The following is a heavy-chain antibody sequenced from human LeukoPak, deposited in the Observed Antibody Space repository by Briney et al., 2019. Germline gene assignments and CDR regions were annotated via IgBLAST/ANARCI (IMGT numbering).Heavy chain of an antibody. CDR2: ISGSGGST. V-gene: IGHV3-23*01. CDR3: ARAFSGSYYIW. Sequence: GGSLRLSCGASGFTFSSYAMSWVRQAPGKGLEWVSAISGSGGSTYYADSVKGRFTISRDNSKNTLHLQMNSLRAEDTAVYYCARAFSGSYYIWWGQGTLVTVSS. CDR1: GFTFSSYA. D-gene: IGHD3-10*01. J-gene: IGHJ4*02.